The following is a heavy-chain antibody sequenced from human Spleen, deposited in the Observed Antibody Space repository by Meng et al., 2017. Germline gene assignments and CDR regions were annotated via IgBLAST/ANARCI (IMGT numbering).Heavy chain of an antibody. D-gene: IGHD3-9*01. CDR1: GFTFSSYS. V-gene: IGHV3-9*01. CDR3: AGSPMTGAARGLPH. J-gene: IGHJ4*02. CDR2: ISWNSGSI. Sequence: GGSLRLSCAASGFTFSSYSMNWVRQAPGKGLEWVSGISWNSGSIGYADSVKGRFTISRDNAKNSLYLEMNSLRAEDTALYYCAGSPMTGAARGLPHWGQGTLVTVSS.